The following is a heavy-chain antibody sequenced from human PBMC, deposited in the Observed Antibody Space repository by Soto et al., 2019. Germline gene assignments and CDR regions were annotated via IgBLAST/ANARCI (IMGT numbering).Heavy chain of an antibody. V-gene: IGHV2-5*02. CDR3: ARATRGGYCSGGSCYPFDY. J-gene: IGHJ4*02. D-gene: IGHD2-15*01. Sequence: QITLKESGPTLVKPTQTLTLTCTFSGFSLSTSGVGVGWIRQPPGKALEWLALIYWDDDKRYSPSLKSRLTIPKDTSKKQVVLTMTNMDPVDTATYYCARATRGGYCSGGSCYPFDYWGQGTLVTVSS. CDR1: GFSLSTSGVG. CDR2: IYWDDDK.